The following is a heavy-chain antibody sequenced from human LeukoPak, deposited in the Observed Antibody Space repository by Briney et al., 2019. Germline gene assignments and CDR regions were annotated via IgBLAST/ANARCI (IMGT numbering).Heavy chain of an antibody. CDR1: GYIFTNYW. J-gene: IGHJ4*02. D-gene: IGHD1-26*01. Sequence: GESLKISCKGSGYIFTNYWIGWVRQMPGKGLEWMGLIYPGDSDTRYSPSFQGQVSISADKSIHTAFLQWTSLEASDTAMYYCARVLVGAYSDYFEYWGQGTLVTVSS. CDR3: ARVLVGAYSDYFEY. CDR2: IYPGDSDT. V-gene: IGHV5-51*01.